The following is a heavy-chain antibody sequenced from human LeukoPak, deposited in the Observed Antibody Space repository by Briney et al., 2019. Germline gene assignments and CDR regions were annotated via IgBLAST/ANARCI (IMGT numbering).Heavy chain of an antibody. J-gene: IGHJ3*02. V-gene: IGHV6-1*01. Sequence: SQTLSLTCAISGDSVSSNSAAWNWIRQSPSRGLEWLGRTYYRSKWYNDYAVSVKSRITINPDTSKNQFSLKLSSVTAADTAVYYCAREGGSYYLNAFDIWGQGTMVTVSS. D-gene: IGHD1-26*01. CDR2: TYYRSKWYN. CDR1: GDSVSSNSAA. CDR3: AREGGSYYLNAFDI.